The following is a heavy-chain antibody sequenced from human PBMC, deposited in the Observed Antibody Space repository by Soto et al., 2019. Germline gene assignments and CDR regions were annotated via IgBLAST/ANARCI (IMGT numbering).Heavy chain of an antibody. CDR1: GVSISSTKYY. Sequence: SETLSLTCTVSGVSISSTKYYWGWIRQPPGKGLEWIGTTYYTGSTYYNPSLKSRVTISVDNSKNTLYLQMNSLRAEDTAVYYCARGETYYYDSSGSPPPYPFDYWGQGTLVTVSS. D-gene: IGHD3-22*01. J-gene: IGHJ4*02. V-gene: IGHV4-39*01. CDR2: TYYTGST. CDR3: ARGETYYYDSSGSPPPYPFDY.